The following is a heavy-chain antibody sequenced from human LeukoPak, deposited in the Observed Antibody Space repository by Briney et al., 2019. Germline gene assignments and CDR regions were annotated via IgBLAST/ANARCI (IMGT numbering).Heavy chain of an antibody. CDR1: GFTFSSYS. CDR3: ATDWGRTFDY. D-gene: IGHD3-16*01. Sequence: GGSLRLSCAASGFTFSSYSMNWVRQAPGKGLEWVSSISSSSSYIYYADSVKGRLTISKDNAKNALYLQINSLRAEDTAMYYCATDWGRTFDYWGQGTLVTVSS. V-gene: IGHV3-21*01. CDR2: ISSSSSYI. J-gene: IGHJ4*02.